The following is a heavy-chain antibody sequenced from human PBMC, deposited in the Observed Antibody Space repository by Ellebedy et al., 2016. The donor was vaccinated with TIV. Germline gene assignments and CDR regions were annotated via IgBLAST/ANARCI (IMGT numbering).Heavy chain of an antibody. CDR2: FRSPADGGTT. J-gene: IGHJ4*02. V-gene: IGHV3-15*01. Sequence: GESLKISCATSRFTFRDVWMSCVRLAPGKGLEWVVRFRSPADGGTTYYAAPVKGRFTITRDDSTNTLYLQMNSLKTEDTAVYYCSTHIVLATPGPGRVGYWGQGTLVTVSS. D-gene: IGHD2-21*02. CDR3: STHIVLATPGPGRVGY. CDR1: RFTFRDVW.